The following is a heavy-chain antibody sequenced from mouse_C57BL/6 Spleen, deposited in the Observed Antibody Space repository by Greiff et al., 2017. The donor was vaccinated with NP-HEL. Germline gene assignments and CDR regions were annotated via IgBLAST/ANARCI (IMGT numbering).Heavy chain of an antibody. V-gene: IGHV1-64*01. CDR1: GYTFTSYW. J-gene: IGHJ2*01. CDR3: ARWGTTVVAYFDY. D-gene: IGHD1-1*01. Sequence: QVQLQQPGAELVKPGASVKLSCKASGYTFTSYWMHWVKQRPGQGLEWIGMIHPNSGSTNYNEKFKSKATLTVDNSSSTAYMQLSSLTSEDSAVYYCARWGTTVVAYFDYWGQGTTLTVSS. CDR2: IHPNSGST.